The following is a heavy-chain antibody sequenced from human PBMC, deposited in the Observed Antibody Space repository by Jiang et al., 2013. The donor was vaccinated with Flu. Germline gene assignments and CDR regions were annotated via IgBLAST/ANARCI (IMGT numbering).Heavy chain of an antibody. J-gene: IGHJ4*02. CDR2: IGAYNGNT. V-gene: IGHV1-18*01. Sequence: GAEVKKPGASVKVSCKASGYTFTSYGISWVRQAPGQGLEWMGWIGAYNGNTNYAQNLQGRVTMTTDTSSSTAYMELRSLRSDDTAVYYCARKDYYDSSGSDYWAREPWSPSPQ. D-gene: IGHD3-22*01. CDR3: ARKDYYDSSGSDY. CDR1: GYTFTSYG.